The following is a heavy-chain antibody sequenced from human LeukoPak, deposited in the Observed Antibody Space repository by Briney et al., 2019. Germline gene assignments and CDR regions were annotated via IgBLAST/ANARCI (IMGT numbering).Heavy chain of an antibody. CDR2: FNDTGSST. CDR3: AKDLLRIYWRTFDS. D-gene: IGHD3-10*01. CDR1: GFIFSDYS. Sequence: GGSLRLSCAASGFIFSDYSLNWVRQAPGKGLEWVSSFNDTGSSTYYADSVKGRFTISRDNSKNTLYLQMTNLRAEDTAVYFCAKDLLRIYWRTFDSWGQGALVIVSS. J-gene: IGHJ4*02. V-gene: IGHV3-23*01.